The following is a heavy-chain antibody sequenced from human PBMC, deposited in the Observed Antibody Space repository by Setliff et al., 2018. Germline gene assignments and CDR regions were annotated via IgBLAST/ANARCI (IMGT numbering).Heavy chain of an antibody. CDR3: AREGVDTRSSTDYRYYMDV. Sequence: GASVKVSCKASGGTFSSSGISWVRQAPGQGLEWMGGTIPLFGITSYAQKFQGRVTIITDESTSTAYMEVSSLRSEDTAVYYCAREGVDTRSSTDYRYYMDVWGKGTTVTVSS. CDR2: TIPLFGIT. D-gene: IGHD5-18*01. CDR1: GGTFSSSG. V-gene: IGHV1-69*05. J-gene: IGHJ6*03.